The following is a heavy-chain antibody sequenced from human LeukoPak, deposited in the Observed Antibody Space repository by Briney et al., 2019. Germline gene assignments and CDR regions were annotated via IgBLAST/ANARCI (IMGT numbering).Heavy chain of an antibody. J-gene: IGHJ6*03. CDR2: ISAYNGNT. CDR3: ARVGYYDFWSGYYNYYYMDV. CDR1: GYTFTSYG. Sequence: ASVTVSCKASGYTFTSYGISWVRQAPGQGLEWMGWISAYNGNTNYAQKLQGRVTMTTDTSTSTAYMELRSLRSDDTAVYYCARVGYYDFWSGYYNYYYMDVWGKGTTVTVSS. D-gene: IGHD3-3*01. V-gene: IGHV1-18*01.